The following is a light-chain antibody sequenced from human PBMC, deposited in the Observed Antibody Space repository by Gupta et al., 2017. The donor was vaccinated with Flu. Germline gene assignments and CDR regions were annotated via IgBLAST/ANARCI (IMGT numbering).Light chain of an antibody. J-gene: IGKJ1*01. CDR2: GAF. CDR3: QQHGASPWT. CDR1: QTVPSNY. V-gene: IGKV3-20*01. Sequence: EIVLTQSPGTLSLSPGERATLSCRASQTVPSNYLAWYQLKPGQAPRLLIYGAFHRATDISDRFSGSGSGADFALTISRLEPEDFAVYYCQQHGASPWTFGQGTKVDIK.